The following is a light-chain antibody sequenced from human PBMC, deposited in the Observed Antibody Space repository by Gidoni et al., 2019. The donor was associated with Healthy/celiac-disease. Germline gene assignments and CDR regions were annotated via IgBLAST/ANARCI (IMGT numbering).Light chain of an antibody. CDR2: AAS. CDR3: QQYYSYPPT. J-gene: IGKJ1*01. V-gene: IGKV1-8*01. Sequence: AIRMTQSPSSFSASTGDRVTITCRASQGISSYLAWYQQKPGKAPKLLIYAASTLQSWVPSRFSGSGYVTDFTLTISCLQSEDFATYYCQQYYSYPPTFGQGTKVEIK. CDR1: QGISSY.